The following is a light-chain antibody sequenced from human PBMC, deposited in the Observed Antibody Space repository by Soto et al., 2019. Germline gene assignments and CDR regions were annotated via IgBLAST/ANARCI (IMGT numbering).Light chain of an antibody. CDR3: QQYDTYFRYT. J-gene: IGKJ2*01. CDR1: QNINSK. V-gene: IGKV1-5*01. Sequence: DIQMTQSPSTLSASVGDRVAITCRASQNINSKLAWYQKKPGKAPKLLISDAYNLESGVPSRFRGSVSGTEFTLNICGLQPDDFATYYCQQYDTYFRYTFGQGPTLDIK. CDR2: DAY.